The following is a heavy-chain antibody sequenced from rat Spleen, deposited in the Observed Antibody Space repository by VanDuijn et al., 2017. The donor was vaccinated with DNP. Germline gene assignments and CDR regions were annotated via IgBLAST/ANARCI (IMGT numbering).Heavy chain of an antibody. CDR2: INTDGGST. CDR1: GFTFSNYW. CDR3: ARDDYSSHIPFAY. J-gene: IGHJ3*01. D-gene: IGHD1-2*01. V-gene: IGHV5-58*01. Sequence: EVQLVETGGGLVQPGRSLKLSCVASGFTFSNYWMYWIRQAPGKGLEWVASINTDGGSTYYPDSVKGRFTISRDDAKNTLYLQMDSLRSEDTATDYCARDDYSSHIPFAYWGQGALVTVSS.